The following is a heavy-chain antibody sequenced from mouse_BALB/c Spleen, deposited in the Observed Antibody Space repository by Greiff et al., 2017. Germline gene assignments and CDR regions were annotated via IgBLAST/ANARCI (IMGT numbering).Heavy chain of an antibody. J-gene: IGHJ2*01. D-gene: IGHD1-1*01. Sequence: VHLVESGPGLVAPSQSLSITCTVSGFSLTSYGVHWVRQPPGKGLEWLGVIWAGGSTNYNSALMSRLSISKDNSKSQVFLKMNSLQTDDTAMYYCARDPRNYYGSNFDYWGQGTTLTVSS. CDR2: IWAGGST. V-gene: IGHV2-9*02. CDR1: GFSLTSYG. CDR3: ARDPRNYYGSNFDY.